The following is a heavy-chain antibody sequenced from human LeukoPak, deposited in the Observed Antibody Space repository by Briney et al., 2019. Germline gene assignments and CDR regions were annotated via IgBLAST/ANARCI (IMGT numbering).Heavy chain of an antibody. V-gene: IGHV4-39*07. CDR3: ALPSGSGWYMFDY. D-gene: IGHD6-19*01. CDR1: GFTFSSYS. CDR2: IYYSGST. Sequence: NPGGSLRLSCAASGFTFSSYSMNWVRQPPGKGLEWIGSIYYSGSTYYNPSLKSRVTISVDTSKNQFSLKLSSVTAADTAVYYCALPSGSGWYMFDYWGQGTLVTVSS. J-gene: IGHJ4*02.